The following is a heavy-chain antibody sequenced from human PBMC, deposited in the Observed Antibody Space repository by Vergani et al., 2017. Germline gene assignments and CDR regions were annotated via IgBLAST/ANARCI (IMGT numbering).Heavy chain of an antibody. J-gene: IGHJ5*02. D-gene: IGHD2-2*01. V-gene: IGHV1-45*02. Sequence: QMQLVQSGAEVKKTGSSVKVSCKASGYTFTYRYLHWVRQAPGQALEWMGWITPFNGNTNYAQKFQDRVTITRDRSMSTAYMELSSLRSEDTAMYYCALXESSTSCINSVCITPETGSWFDPCGQGTLVTVSS. CDR2: ITPFNGNT. CDR3: ALXESSTSCINSVCITPETGSWFDP. CDR1: GYTFTYRY.